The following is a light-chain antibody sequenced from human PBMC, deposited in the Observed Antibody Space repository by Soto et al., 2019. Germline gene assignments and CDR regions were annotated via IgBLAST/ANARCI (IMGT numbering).Light chain of an antibody. J-gene: IGKJ1*01. CDR3: QLHNSYSHT. CDR1: QSIRYY. Sequence: DIQLTQSPPTLSASVGDRVTITCRASQSIRYYLAWYQQMPGKAPKLLIYGASSLQSGVPSRFSGSGSGTEFTLTISSLQPDDFATYFCQLHNSYSHTFGQGTKVEIK. CDR2: GAS. V-gene: IGKV1-5*01.